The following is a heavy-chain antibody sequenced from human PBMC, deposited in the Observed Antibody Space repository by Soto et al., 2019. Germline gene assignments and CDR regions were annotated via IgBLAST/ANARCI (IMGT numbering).Heavy chain of an antibody. J-gene: IGHJ4*02. V-gene: IGHV3-21*01. D-gene: IGHD6-13*01. CDR2: ISSSSTNI. CDR1: GFNFRGYS. Sequence: EVQLVESGGGLVKPGGSLRLSCVASGFNFRGYSMNWVRQAPGKGLEWVSSISSSSTNIHCADAVKGRFTISRDNAQNSLFLQMNSLRAEDTAAYYCASSSSWYEDWGQGTLVTVSS. CDR3: ASSSSWYED.